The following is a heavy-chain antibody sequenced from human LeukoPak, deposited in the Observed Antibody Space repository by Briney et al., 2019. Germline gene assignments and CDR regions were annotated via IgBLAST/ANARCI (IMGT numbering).Heavy chain of an antibody. J-gene: IGHJ4*02. Sequence: ASVKVSCKASGGTFSSYAISWVRQAPGQGLEWMGWMNPNSGNTGYAQKFQGRVTITRNTSISTAYMELSSLRSEDTAVYYCARGHTGYYGSGISSGADYWGQGTLVTVSS. V-gene: IGHV1-8*03. CDR3: ARGHTGYYGSGISSGADY. D-gene: IGHD3-10*01. CDR2: MNPNSGNT. CDR1: GGTFSSYA.